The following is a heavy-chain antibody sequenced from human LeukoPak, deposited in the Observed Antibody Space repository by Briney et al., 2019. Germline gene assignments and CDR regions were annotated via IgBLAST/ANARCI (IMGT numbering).Heavy chain of an antibody. V-gene: IGHV3-66*01. CDR1: GFTFSRNG. J-gene: IGHJ4*02. D-gene: IGHD5-12*01. CDR2: IYSGDNT. CDR3: ARDRGSGYDPGYFDY. Sequence: PGGSLRLSCAASGFTFSRNGMHWVRQAPGKGLEWVSIIYSGDNTYYADSVKGRFTISRDNSKNTLYLQMNSLRVEDTAVYYCARDRGSGYDPGYFDYWGQGTLVTVSS.